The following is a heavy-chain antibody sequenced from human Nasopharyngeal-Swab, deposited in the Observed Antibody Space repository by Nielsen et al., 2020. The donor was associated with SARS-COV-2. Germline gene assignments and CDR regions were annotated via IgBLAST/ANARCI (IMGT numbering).Heavy chain of an antibody. Sequence: SECMSLACTVYGGSFSGYCWSWVRQPPGKGLEWIGEINHSGSTNYNPSLKSRVTISVDTSKNQFSLKLSSVTAADTAVYYCASQPGTANNGANWFDPWGQGTLVTVSS. CDR3: ASQPGTANNGANWFDP. J-gene: IGHJ5*02. D-gene: IGHD1/OR15-1a*01. V-gene: IGHV4-34*01. CDR2: INHSGST. CDR1: GGSFSGYC.